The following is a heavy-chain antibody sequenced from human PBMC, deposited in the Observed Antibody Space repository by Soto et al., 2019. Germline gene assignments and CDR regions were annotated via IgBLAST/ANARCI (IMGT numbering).Heavy chain of an antibody. CDR3: ARGGTIFGPPRRYGMDV. Sequence: GGSLRLSCAASGFTFSDSYMAWIRQAPGEGLEWISYIRGGGTDICYVDSVKGRFTISRDNAENSLYLQMNSLRSEDTAVYYCARGGTIFGPPRRYGMDVWGQGITVTVSS. CDR1: GFTFSDSY. V-gene: IGHV3-11*01. J-gene: IGHJ6*02. D-gene: IGHD3-3*01. CDR2: IRGGGTDI.